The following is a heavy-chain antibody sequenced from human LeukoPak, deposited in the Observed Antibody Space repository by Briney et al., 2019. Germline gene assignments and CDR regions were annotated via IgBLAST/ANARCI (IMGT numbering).Heavy chain of an antibody. CDR1: GFTFSGSA. CDR3: TSLVYCGGDCYSLGY. CDR2: IRSKADSYAT. D-gene: IGHD2-21*02. V-gene: IGHV3-73*01. J-gene: IGHJ4*02. Sequence: GGSLRLSCAASGFTFSGSAMHWVRQVSGKGLEWVGRIRSKADSYATAYAASVKGRFTISRDDSKNTAYLQMNSLKTEDTAVYYCTSLVYCGGDCYSLGYWGQGTLVTVSS.